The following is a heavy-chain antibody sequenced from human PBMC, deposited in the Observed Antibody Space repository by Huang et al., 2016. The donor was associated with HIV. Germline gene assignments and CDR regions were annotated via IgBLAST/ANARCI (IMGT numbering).Heavy chain of an antibody. CDR2: IAIDGSNK. CDR3: ARTGSYYYGSGSYHFGDY. D-gene: IGHD3-10*01. Sequence: QVQLVESGGGVVQPGRSLRLSCAASGLAFSSYAMHWVRQAPGKGVEVLAVIAIDGSNKNYAHSVKGRVTISRDNSKGTVYLQMNSLRPEDTAVYSCARTGSYYYGSGSYHFGDYWGQGTLVTVSS. V-gene: IGHV3-30-3*01. J-gene: IGHJ4*02. CDR1: GLAFSSYA.